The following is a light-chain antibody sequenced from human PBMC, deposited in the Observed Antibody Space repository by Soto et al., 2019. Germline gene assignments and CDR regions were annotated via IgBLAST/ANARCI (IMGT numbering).Light chain of an antibody. CDR3: SSSTRNATVV. Sequence: QSALTQPASVSGSPGQSITISCTGTSSDFGSYNYVSWYQQHPGKAPKRLIYEVSNRPSGVSDRFSGCKSVNTASLTISGLQAEDAAAYNCSSSTRNATVVFGGGTK. V-gene: IGLV2-14*01. CDR2: EVS. CDR1: SSDFGSYNY. J-gene: IGLJ3*02.